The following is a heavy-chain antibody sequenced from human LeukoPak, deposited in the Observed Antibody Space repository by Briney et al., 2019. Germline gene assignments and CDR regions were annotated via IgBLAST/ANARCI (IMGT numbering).Heavy chain of an antibody. V-gene: IGHV4-34*01. CDR1: GGSFNTEY. Sequence: PETLSLTCTVSGGSFNTEYWSWIRQPPGKGLEWIGEINHSGSTNYNPSLKSRVTISVDTSKNQFSLKLSSVTAADTAVYYCARGRGSGSYYYYYYYMDVWGKGTTVTVSS. D-gene: IGHD3-10*01. J-gene: IGHJ6*03. CDR3: ARGRGSGSYYYYYYYMDV. CDR2: INHSGST.